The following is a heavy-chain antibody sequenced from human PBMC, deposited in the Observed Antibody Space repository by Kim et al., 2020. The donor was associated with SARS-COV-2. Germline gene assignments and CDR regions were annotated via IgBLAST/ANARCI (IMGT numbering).Heavy chain of an antibody. CDR3: ARSTAARGIFDS. V-gene: IGHV1-18*01. D-gene: IGHD6-6*01. Sequence: ASVKVSCKASGYTFTSYGVSWVRQAPGQGLEWMGWISAYNGNTNYAQNLQGRVTMTTDTSTSTAYMELRSLRSDDTAIYYCARSTAARGIFDSWGQGTLVTVSS. J-gene: IGHJ4*02. CDR2: ISAYNGNT. CDR1: GYTFTSYG.